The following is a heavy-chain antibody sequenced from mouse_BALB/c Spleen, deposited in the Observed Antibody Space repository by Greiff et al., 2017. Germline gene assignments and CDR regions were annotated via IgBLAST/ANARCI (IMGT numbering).Heavy chain of an antibody. CDR1: GFTFSSYA. J-gene: IGHJ3*01. D-gene: IGHD2-3*01. CDR2: ISSGGSYT. CDR3: ARQGDYDGYYTWFAY. V-gene: IGHV5-9-3*01. Sequence: EVHLVESGGGLVKPGGSLKLSCAASGFTFSSYAMSWVRQTPEKRLEWVATISSGGSYTYYPDSVKGRFTISRDNAKNTLYLQMSSLRSEDTAMYYCARQGDYDGYYTWFAYWGQGTLVTVSA.